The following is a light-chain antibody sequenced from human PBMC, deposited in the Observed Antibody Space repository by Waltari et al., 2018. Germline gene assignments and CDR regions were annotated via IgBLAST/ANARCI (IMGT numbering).Light chain of an antibody. CDR2: NNN. CDR3: AAWDDSLNAVV. J-gene: IGLJ2*01. V-gene: IGLV1-44*01. CDR1: SSNIGGNT. Sequence: QSVLTQPPSASGTPGQRVTISCSGSSSNIGGNTVNWYQQLPGAAPKLLIYNNNQRPSGVPDRFSVSKSGTSAFLAISSLQFEDEAHYYCAAWDDSLNAVVFGGGTKLTVL.